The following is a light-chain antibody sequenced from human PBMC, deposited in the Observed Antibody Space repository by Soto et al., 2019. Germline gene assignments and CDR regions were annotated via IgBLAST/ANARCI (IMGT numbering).Light chain of an antibody. CDR1: SSDVGTSNF. Sequence: QSALTHPRSVSGSPGQSVTISCTGTSSDVGTSNFVSWYQHHPGRAPKLLIYELTKRPSGVPDRFSGSKSGNTASLIISGLQAEDEADYYCCSYAGRYVFGTGTKLTVL. CDR2: ELT. J-gene: IGLJ1*01. V-gene: IGLV2-11*01. CDR3: CSYAGRYV.